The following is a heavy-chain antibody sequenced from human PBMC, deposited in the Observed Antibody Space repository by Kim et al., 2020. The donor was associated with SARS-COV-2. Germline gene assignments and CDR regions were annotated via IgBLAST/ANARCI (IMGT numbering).Heavy chain of an antibody. CDR1: GGSISSSSYY. V-gene: IGHV4-39*01. CDR2: IYYSGST. CDR3: ARASSSTSRYYYYYGMDV. Sequence: SETLSLTCTVSGGSISSSSYYWGWIRQPPGKGLEWIGSIYYSGSTYYNPSLKSRVTISVDTSKNQFSLKLSSVTAADTAVYYCARASSSTSRYYYYYGMDVWGQGTTVTVSS. J-gene: IGHJ6*02. D-gene: IGHD2-2*01.